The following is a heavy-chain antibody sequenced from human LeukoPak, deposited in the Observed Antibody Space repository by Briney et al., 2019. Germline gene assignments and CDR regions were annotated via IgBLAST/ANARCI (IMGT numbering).Heavy chain of an antibody. CDR3: AKGLNYYYYYMDV. CDR2: ISGSGGST. V-gene: IGHV3-23*01. Sequence: GGSVRLSCAASGFTFSSYAMSWVRQAPGKGLEWVSAISGSGGSTYYADSVKGRFTISRDNSKNTLYLQMNSLRAEDTAVYYCAKGLNYYYYYMDVWGKGTTVTVSS. CDR1: GFTFSSYA. J-gene: IGHJ6*03.